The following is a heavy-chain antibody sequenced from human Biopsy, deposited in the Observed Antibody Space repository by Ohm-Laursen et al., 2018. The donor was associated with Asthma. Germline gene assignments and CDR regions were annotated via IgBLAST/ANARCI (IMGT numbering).Heavy chain of an antibody. CDR2: ISVYNGNT. CDR1: GYTFNSAG. V-gene: IGHV1-18*01. CDR3: ARAVDYSHYYGIDV. Sequence: ASVKVSCKSSGYTFNSAGITWVRQAPGQGLEWMGWISVYNGNTKVAQKLQDRVTMITDTSTSTAYMELGSLRSDGTAVYFCARAVDYSHYYGIDVWGQGTTVTVS. J-gene: IGHJ6*02. D-gene: IGHD3-10*01.